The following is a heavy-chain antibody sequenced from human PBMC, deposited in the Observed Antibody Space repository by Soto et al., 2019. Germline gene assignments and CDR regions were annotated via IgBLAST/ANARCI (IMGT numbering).Heavy chain of an antibody. V-gene: IGHV1-69*06. D-gene: IGHD2-15*01. CDR3: ARRDSGGFYRFFDS. CDR2: TGSGTGPG. Sequence: SVKVSCKASGGSLSTNPISWVRQAPGQGLEWMGGTGSGTGPGNHAQKFQGRLTVTADKSTSTVYMELTNLSSEDTTVYYCARRDSGGFYRFFDSWGQGTLVTVSS. CDR1: GGSLSTNP. J-gene: IGHJ4*02.